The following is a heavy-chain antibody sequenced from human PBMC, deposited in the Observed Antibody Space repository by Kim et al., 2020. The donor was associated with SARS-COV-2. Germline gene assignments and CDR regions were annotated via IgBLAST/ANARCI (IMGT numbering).Heavy chain of an antibody. CDR2: ISGSGGST. CDR3: AKGNRGATITGCIV. Sequence: GGSLRLSCAASGFTFSSYAMSWVRQAPGKGLEWVSAISGSGGSTYYADSVKGRFTISRDNSKNTLYLQMNSLRAEDTAVYYCAKGNRGATITGCIVWGQGTLVTVSS. V-gene: IGHV3-23*01. J-gene: IGHJ4*02. CDR1: GFTFSSYA. D-gene: IGHD5-12*01.